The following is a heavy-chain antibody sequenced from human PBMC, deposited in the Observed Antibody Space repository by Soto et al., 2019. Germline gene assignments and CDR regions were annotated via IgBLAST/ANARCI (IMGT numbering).Heavy chain of an antibody. CDR2: LNPTSGNT. J-gene: IGHJ6*02. CDR3: ARGFGYCTNGVCYNYYYYGMDV. D-gene: IGHD2-8*01. CDR1: GYTFTSYD. Sequence: ASVKVSCKASGYTFTSYDINWVRQATGQGLEWMGWLNPTSGNTGYAQRFQGRVTMTRNTSISTAYMELSSLRSEDTAVYYCARGFGYCTNGVCYNYYYYGMDVWG. V-gene: IGHV1-8*01.